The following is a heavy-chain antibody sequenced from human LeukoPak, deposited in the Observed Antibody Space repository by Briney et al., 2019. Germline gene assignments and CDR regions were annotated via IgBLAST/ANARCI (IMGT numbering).Heavy chain of an antibody. J-gene: IGHJ6*01. CDR2: ISYDGSNK. V-gene: IGHV3-30*07. D-gene: IGHD1-26*01. CDR1: GFTFSSYA. Sequence: GGSLRLSCAASGFTFSSYAMHWVRQAPGKGQERVAVISYDGSNKYYADSVKGRFTISRENSKNTLYLEMNSLRAEDTAIYYCAKMKGHPLPKYYMDVWGQGTTVTVSS. CDR3: AKMKGHPLPKYYMDV.